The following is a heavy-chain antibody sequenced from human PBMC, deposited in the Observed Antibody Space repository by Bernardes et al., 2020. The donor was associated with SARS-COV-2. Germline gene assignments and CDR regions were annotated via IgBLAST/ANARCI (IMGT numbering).Heavy chain of an antibody. CDR3: VKRRAIFELWAGNFDY. D-gene: IGHD5-18*01. CDR1: GFTFNNYG. J-gene: IGHJ4*01. CDR2: ISYEGSKK. Sequence: GGSLRLSCAASGFTFNNYGMHWVRQAPGKGLEWVAFISYEGSKKYYLDSLKGRFTISRDSSKNTRYLQMNSLRDDDTAVYYCVKRRAIFELWAGNFDYWGHGTLATVSS. V-gene: IGHV3-30*18.